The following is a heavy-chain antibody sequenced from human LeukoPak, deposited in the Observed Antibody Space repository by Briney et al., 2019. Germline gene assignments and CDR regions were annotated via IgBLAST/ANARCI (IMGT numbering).Heavy chain of an antibody. J-gene: IGHJ6*02. Sequence: GASVKVSCKASGYTFTGYYIHRVRQAPGQGLEWMGRINPSSGGTNYAQKFQGTVTMTRDTSISTAYMELSRLRSDDTAVYYCARKPEGMDVWGQGTTVTVSS. CDR1: GYTFTGYY. D-gene: IGHD1-14*01. V-gene: IGHV1-2*06. CDR3: ARKPEGMDV. CDR2: INPSSGGT.